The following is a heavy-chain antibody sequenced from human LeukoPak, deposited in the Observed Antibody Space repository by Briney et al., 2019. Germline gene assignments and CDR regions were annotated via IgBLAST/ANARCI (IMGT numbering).Heavy chain of an antibody. CDR2: IHTSGST. J-gene: IGHJ4*02. D-gene: IGHD2-15*01. CDR1: GRSIRRGRHC. CDR3: AREGCSGGSCYHDY. V-gene: IGHV4-61*02. Sequence: SQTLSLTCSVTGRSIRRGRHCSSWIRQPAGKGLEWIRRIHTSGSTNYTLSLESRVTISGDTSKNQFSLKLSSVTAADTAVYYCAREGCSGGSCYHDYWGQGTLVTVSS.